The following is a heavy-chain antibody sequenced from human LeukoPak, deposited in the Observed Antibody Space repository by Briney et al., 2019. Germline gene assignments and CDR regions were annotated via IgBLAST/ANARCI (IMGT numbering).Heavy chain of an antibody. CDR2: IKQDGSEK. D-gene: IGHD1-1*01. V-gene: IGHV3-7*01. CDR3: ARPRPGYYMDV. CDR1: GFTFSSYW. Sequence: GGSLRLSCAASGFTFSSYWMSRVRQAPGKGLEWVANIKQDGSEKYYVDSVKGRFTISRDNAKNSLYLQMNSLRAEDTAAYYCARPRPGYYMDVWGKGTTVTVSS. J-gene: IGHJ6*03.